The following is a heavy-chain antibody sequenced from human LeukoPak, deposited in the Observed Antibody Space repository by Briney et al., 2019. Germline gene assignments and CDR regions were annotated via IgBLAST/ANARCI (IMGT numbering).Heavy chain of an antibody. CDR1: AGSISNYY. CDR2: IYYTGST. J-gene: IGHJ6*02. CDR3: ARDRFYYVSGGHYYYYGMDV. D-gene: IGHD3-10*01. V-gene: IGHV4-59*01. Sequence: SETLSLTCTVSAGSISNYYWNWIRQPPGKGLEWIGYIYYTGSTKYNPSLKSRVTMSVDTSKNQFSLKLSSVTAADTAVYYCARDRFYYVSGGHYYYYGMDVWGQGTTVTVSS.